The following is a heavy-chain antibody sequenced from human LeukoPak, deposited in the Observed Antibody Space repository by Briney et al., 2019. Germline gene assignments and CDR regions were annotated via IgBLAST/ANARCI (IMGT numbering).Heavy chain of an antibody. V-gene: IGHV1-2*02. CDR3: ARALTVAAAGTDQYFDY. CDR1: GYTFTGYY. D-gene: IGHD6-13*01. Sequence: EASVKVSCKASGYTFTGYYMHWVRQAPGQGLEWMGWINPNSGGTNYAQKFQGRVTMTRDTSISIAYMELSSLRSDDTAVYYCARALTVAAAGTDQYFDYWGQGALVTVSS. J-gene: IGHJ4*02. CDR2: INPNSGGT.